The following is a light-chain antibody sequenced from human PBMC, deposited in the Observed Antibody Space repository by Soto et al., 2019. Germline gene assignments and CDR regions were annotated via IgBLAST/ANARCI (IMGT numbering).Light chain of an antibody. J-gene: IGKJ1*01. CDR2: AAS. CDR3: QKAYSFPRA. V-gene: IGKV1-12*01. CDR1: QGIGSW. Sequence: DIQMTQSPSSVSASVGDRVTITCRASQGIGSWLAWYQQKPGKAPNLLIYAASSLQSGVPSRFSGSGSGTEFPLPLRSPQPEDFSTYYWQKAYSFPRAFGQGTKVEIK.